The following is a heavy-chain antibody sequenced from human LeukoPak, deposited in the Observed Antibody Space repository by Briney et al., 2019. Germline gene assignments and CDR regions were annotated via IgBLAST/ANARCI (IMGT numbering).Heavy chain of an antibody. D-gene: IGHD3-22*01. CDR3: ARVARGYYDSSGYYYGARVYYFDY. Sequence: GXXEIXWKGSGYSFTSYWIGWVRQMPGKGLEWMGIIYPGDSDTRYSPSFQGQVTISADKSISTAYLQWSSLKASDTAMYYCARVARGYYDSSGYYYGARVYYFDYWGQGTLVTVSS. J-gene: IGHJ4*02. CDR2: IYPGDSDT. CDR1: GYSFTSYW. V-gene: IGHV5-51*01.